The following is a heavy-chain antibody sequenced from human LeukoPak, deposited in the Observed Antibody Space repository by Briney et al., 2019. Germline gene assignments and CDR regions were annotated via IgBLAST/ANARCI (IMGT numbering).Heavy chain of an antibody. CDR1: GFTFSSYA. CDR2: ISGSGGST. CDR3: AKAETYYYDSSGYPYDAFDI. D-gene: IGHD3-22*01. V-gene: IGHV3-23*01. J-gene: IGHJ3*02. Sequence: GGSLRLSCAASGFTFSSYAMSWVRQAPGKGLEWVSAISGSGGSTYYADSVKGRFTISRDNSKNTLYLQMNSLRAEDTAVYYCAKAETYYYDSSGYPYDAFDIWGQGTMVTVSS.